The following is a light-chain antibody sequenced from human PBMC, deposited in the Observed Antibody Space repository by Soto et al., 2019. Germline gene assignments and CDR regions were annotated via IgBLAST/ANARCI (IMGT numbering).Light chain of an antibody. Sequence: AIQMTQSPSSLSASVGDRVIITCRASQAIRTELGWYQQRPGKAPKLLIYGTSNLQSGVPSRFSGSGSGTDFTLTINGLQPEDFATYYCMKDYSFPRTFGQGPVVDVK. CDR2: GTS. J-gene: IGKJ1*01. CDR3: MKDYSFPRT. CDR1: QAIRTE. V-gene: IGKV1-6*01.